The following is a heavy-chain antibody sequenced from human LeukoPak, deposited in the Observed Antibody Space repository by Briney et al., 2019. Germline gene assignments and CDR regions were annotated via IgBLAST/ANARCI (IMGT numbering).Heavy chain of an antibody. CDR1: GFTFSSYS. Sequence: GGSLRLSCAASGFTFSSYSMNWVRQAPGKGLEWVSYISSGSSTIYYADSVKGRFTISRDNAKNSLYLQMNSLRAEDTAVYYCARESYPIDYWGQGTLVTVSS. J-gene: IGHJ4*02. CDR3: ARESYPIDY. V-gene: IGHV3-48*01. CDR2: ISSGSSTI. D-gene: IGHD5-18*01.